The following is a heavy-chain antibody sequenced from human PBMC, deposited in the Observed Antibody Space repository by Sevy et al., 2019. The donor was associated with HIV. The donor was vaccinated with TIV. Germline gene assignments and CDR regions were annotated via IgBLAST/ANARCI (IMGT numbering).Heavy chain of an antibody. Sequence: ASVKVSCKASGYSFSDSGYYVHWVRQAPGQGLEWMGWINPKSGATKYAQKFQGRVTMTRVTSVSTANMELTRLTSDDTAVYYCARESYDFWTGPVDYDYGMDVWGQGTTVTVSS. CDR3: ARESYDFWTGPVDYDYGMDV. J-gene: IGHJ6*02. V-gene: IGHV1-2*02. D-gene: IGHD3-3*01. CDR1: GYSFSDSGYY. CDR2: INPKSGAT.